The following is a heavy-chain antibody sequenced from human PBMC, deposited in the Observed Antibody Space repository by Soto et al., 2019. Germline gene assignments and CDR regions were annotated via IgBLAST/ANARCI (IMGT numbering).Heavy chain of an antibody. D-gene: IGHD5-18*01. CDR1: GFTFSSYA. J-gene: IGHJ4*02. Sequence: PXGSLRLSCAAAGFTFSSYAMTWVRQAPGKGLEWVSVITYNGDNTYYADSVKGRFTISRDNSKDTVHLQMNSLRAEDTAVYYCARYIRGPTVFYFDFWGPGVLVTVSS. V-gene: IGHV3-23*01. CDR3: ARYIRGPTVFYFDF. CDR2: ITYNGDNT.